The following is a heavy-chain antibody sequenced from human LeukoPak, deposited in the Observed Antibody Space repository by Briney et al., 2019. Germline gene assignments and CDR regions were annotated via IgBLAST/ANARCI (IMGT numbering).Heavy chain of an antibody. V-gene: IGHV4-34*01. Sequence: SETLSLNRAVSGGPFRSYHWSWLRQPPGKGLEWIGELNHSGSTNYNPSLKSRVSISIDTSNNRFSLRVRSVTAAETAVYYCARVSLLLGSPNWFDPWGQGILVTVCS. J-gene: IGHJ5*02. CDR3: ARVSLLLGSPNWFDP. D-gene: IGHD2-8*02. CDR2: LNHSGST. CDR1: GGPFRSYH.